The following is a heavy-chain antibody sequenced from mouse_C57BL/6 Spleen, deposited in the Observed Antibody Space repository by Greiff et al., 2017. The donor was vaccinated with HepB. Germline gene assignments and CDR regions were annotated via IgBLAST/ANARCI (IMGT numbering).Heavy chain of an antibody. CDR2: IDPSDSET. CDR1: GYTFTSYW. CDR3: ARIYYYGGYAMDY. V-gene: IGHV1-52*01. Sequence: QVQLKQPGAELVRPGSSVKLSCKASGYTFTSYWMHWVKQRPIQGLEWIGNIDPSDSETHYNQKFKDKATLTVDKSSSTAYMQLSSLTSEDSAVYDCARIYYYGGYAMDYWGQGTSVTVSS. D-gene: IGHD1-1*01. J-gene: IGHJ4*01.